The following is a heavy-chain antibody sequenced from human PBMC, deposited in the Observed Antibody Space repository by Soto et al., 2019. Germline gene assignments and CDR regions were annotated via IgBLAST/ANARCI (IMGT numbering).Heavy chain of an antibody. CDR2: IYPGDSDA. J-gene: IGHJ3*02. Sequence: PGESLKISCKVSGYNFTNCWIGWVRQMPGKGLEWMGIIYPGDSDARYSPSFQGQVTISADKSISTAYLQWSSLKASDTAMFYCARHAASGYDSFDIWGQGTMVTVSS. V-gene: IGHV5-51*01. CDR3: ARHAASGYDSFDI. CDR1: GYNFTNCW. D-gene: IGHD3-22*01.